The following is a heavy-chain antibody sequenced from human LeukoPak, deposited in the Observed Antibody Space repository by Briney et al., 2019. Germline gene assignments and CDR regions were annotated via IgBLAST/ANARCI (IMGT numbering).Heavy chain of an antibody. V-gene: IGHV3-48*03. CDR1: GFTFSSYE. D-gene: IGHD3-9*01. J-gene: IGHJ6*03. Sequence: GGSLRLSCAASGFTFSSYEMNWVRQAPGKGLEWVSYISSSGSTIYYADSVKGRFTISRDNSKNTLYLQMNSLRAEDTAVYYCAKDLRVWYDILTGYYTRYYMDVWGKGTTVTVSS. CDR3: AKDLRVWYDILTGYYTRYYMDV. CDR2: ISSSGSTI.